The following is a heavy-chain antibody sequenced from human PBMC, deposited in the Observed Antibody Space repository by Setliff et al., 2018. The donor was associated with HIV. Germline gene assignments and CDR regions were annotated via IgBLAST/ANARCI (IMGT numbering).Heavy chain of an antibody. CDR2: ISSSGSTI. J-gene: IGHJ4*02. CDR1: GFTFSDYY. V-gene: IGHV3-11*04. Sequence: GGSLRLSCAASGFTFSDYYMSWIRQAPGKGLEWVSYISSSGSTIYYADSVKGRFTISRDNAKNTLYLQMNSLRAEGTAVYYCARDASYYYDSGNGIYYWGQGTLVTVSS. CDR3: ARDASYYYDSGNGIYY. D-gene: IGHD3-10*01.